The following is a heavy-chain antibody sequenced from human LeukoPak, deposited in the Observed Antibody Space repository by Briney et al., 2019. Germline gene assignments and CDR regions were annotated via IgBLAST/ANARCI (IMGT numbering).Heavy chain of an antibody. V-gene: IGHV3-48*03. CDR1: GFTFSRYE. CDR2: ISSSGSTM. J-gene: IGHJ4*01. CDR3: ARVLAGATYFDY. Sequence: GGSLRLSCAASGFTFSRYEMNWVRQAPGKGLEWLSYISSSGSTMYYADSVKGRITISRDNAKNSLYLQMNSLRAEDTAVYYCARVLAGATYFDYWGQGTLVTASS. D-gene: IGHD1-26*01.